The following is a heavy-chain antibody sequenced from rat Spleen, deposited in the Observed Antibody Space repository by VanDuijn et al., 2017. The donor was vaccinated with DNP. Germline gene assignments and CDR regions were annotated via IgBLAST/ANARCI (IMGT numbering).Heavy chain of an antibody. D-gene: IGHD1-12*02. CDR2: INNDSSTI. J-gene: IGHJ4*01. CDR3: ARERYDGSYYYVMDA. CDR1: GLNFNDYW. Sequence: EVKLVESGGVLVQPGRSLKLSCAASGLNFNDYWMGWVRQAQGKGLEWIGEINNDSSTINYTPSLKDKYTISTDNAQNILYLQMSKLGSEDTTIYYCARERYDGSYYYVMDAWCQGASVTVSS. V-gene: IGHV4-2*01.